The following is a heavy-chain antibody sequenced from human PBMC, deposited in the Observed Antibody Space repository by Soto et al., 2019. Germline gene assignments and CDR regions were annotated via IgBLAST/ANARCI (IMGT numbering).Heavy chain of an antibody. CDR1: GYTFTSYA. J-gene: IGHJ4*02. CDR3: ARDVGITMVRGVIGYFDY. V-gene: IGHV1-3*01. Sequence: ASVKVSCKASGYTFTSYAMHWVRQAPGQRLEWMGWINAGNGNTKYSQKFQGRVTITRDTSASTAYMELSSLRSEDTAVYYCARDVGITMVRGVIGYFDYWGQGTLVTVSS. D-gene: IGHD3-10*01. CDR2: INAGNGNT.